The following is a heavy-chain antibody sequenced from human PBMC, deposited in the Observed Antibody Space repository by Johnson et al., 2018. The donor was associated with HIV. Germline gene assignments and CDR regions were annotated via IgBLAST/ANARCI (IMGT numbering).Heavy chain of an antibody. CDR3: AKPYYYDSSDAFDI. D-gene: IGHD3-22*01. Sequence: QVVESGGGLVQPGRSLRLSCAASGFTFDDFAMHWVRQAPGKGLEWVSGISWDSGSIVYADSVKGRFTISRDNAKNSLYLQMNSLRAEDTALYYCAKPYYYDSSDAFDIWGQGTMVTVSS. CDR1: GFTFDDFA. J-gene: IGHJ3*02. CDR2: ISWDSGSI. V-gene: IGHV3-9*01.